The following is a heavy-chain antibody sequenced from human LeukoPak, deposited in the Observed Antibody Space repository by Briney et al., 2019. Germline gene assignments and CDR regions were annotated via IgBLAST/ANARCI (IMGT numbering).Heavy chain of an antibody. CDR2: IRYDGSNK. Sequence: GGSLRLSCAASRFTFSSYGMHWVRQAPGKGLEWVAFIRYDGSNKYYADSVKGRFTISRDNSKNTLYLQMNSLRAEDTAVYYCAKDRGVVVVPAAIDYWGQGTLVTVSS. CDR1: RFTFSSYG. J-gene: IGHJ4*02. CDR3: AKDRGVVVVPAAIDY. V-gene: IGHV3-30*02. D-gene: IGHD2-2*01.